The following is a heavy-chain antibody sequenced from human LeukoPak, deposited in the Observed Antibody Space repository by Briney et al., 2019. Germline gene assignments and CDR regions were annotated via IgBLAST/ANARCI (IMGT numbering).Heavy chain of an antibody. CDR1: GYTFTGYY. J-gene: IGHJ6*02. CDR2: INPNSGGT. V-gene: IGHV1-2*02. D-gene: IGHD3-10*01. CDR3: AREDHYYYGSGSSNYYYGMDV. Sequence: GASVTVSCKASGYTFTGYYMHWVRQAPGQGLEWMGWINPNSGGTNYAQKFQGRVTMTRDTSISTAYMELSRLRSDDTAVYYCAREDHYYYGSGSSNYYYGMDVWGQGTTVTVSS.